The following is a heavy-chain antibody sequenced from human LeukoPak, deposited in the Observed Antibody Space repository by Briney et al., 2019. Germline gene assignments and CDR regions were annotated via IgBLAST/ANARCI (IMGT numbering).Heavy chain of an antibody. D-gene: IGHD3-3*01. CDR3: ASWDFWSGYDAFDI. CDR1: GGTFSSYA. V-gene: IGHV1-69*05. CDR2: IIPIFGTA. Sequence: SVKVSCRASGGTFSSYAISWVRQAPGQGLEWMGGIIPIFGTANYAQKFQGRVTITTDESTSTAYMELSSLRSEDTAVYYCASWDFWSGYDAFDIWGQGTMVTVSS. J-gene: IGHJ3*02.